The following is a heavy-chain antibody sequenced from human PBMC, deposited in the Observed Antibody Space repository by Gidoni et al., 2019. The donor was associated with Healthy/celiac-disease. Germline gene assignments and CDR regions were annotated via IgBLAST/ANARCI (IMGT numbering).Heavy chain of an antibody. J-gene: IGHJ5*02. CDR2: ISSSSSYT. CDR3: ARDLGQAASWFDP. CDR1: GFTFSAYY. D-gene: IGHD2-15*01. V-gene: IGHV3-11*06. Sequence: QVQLVESGGGVVKPGGSLRLSCAAAGFTFSAYYMSWIRQAPGKGLEWVSYISSSSSYTNYADSVKGRFTISRDNAKNSLYLQMNSLRAEDTAVYYCARDLGQAASWFDPWGQGTLVTVSS.